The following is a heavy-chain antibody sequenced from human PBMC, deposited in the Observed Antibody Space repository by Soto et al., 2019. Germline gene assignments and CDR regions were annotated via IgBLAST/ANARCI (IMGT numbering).Heavy chain of an antibody. V-gene: IGHV4-34*01. CDR3: ARDKITGLFDY. CDR2: IKHSGST. Sequence: QVQLQQWGAGLLKPSETLSLTCAVYGGSFSGYYWTWIRQPPGPGLESMGEIKHSGSTNYNPSLKSRGTISVDTCKNQFSLKLTSVTAADTAVYCCARDKITGLFDYWGQGTRVTVSS. J-gene: IGHJ4*02. D-gene: IGHD2-8*02. CDR1: GGSFSGYY.